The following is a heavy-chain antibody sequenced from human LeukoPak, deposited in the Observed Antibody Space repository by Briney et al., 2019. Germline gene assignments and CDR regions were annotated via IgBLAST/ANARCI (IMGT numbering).Heavy chain of an antibody. J-gene: IGHJ4*02. CDR1: GFTFSSYA. Sequence: GGSLRLSCAASGFTFSSYAMSWVRQAPGKGLDWVSSISGSGGRTYYADSLKGRFTISRDNSNNTLYLQMNSVRVEDTAVFYCAKGTGSAAVAFDYWGQGTLVTVSS. V-gene: IGHV3-23*01. CDR2: ISGSGGRT. CDR3: AKGTGSAAVAFDY. D-gene: IGHD6-19*01.